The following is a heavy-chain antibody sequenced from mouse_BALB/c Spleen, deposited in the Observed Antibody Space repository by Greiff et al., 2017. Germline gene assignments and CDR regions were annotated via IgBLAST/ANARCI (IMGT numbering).Heavy chain of an antibody. V-gene: IGHV1S135*01. CDR1: GYSFTGYN. J-gene: IGHJ2*01. D-gene: IGHD1-2*01. CDR2: IDPYNGGT. Sequence: EVQLQQSGPELGKPGASVKISCKASGYSFTGYNMYWVKQSHRKSLEWIGYIDPYNGGTSYNQKSKGKATLTVDKSSSTAYMHLNSLTSEDSAIYYCARGYFTTALDYWGQGTTLTVSS. CDR3: ARGYFTTALDY.